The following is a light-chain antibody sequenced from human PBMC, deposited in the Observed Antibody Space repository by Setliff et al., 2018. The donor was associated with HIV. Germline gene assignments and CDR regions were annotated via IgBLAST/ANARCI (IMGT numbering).Light chain of an antibody. Sequence: ALTQPASVSGSPGQSIAISCTGTSSDVGIYNLVSWYQHHPGKAPKLTIYEVNKRPSGVSNRFSGSKSGNTASLTISGLQPEDETDYYCCSYTTYSTYVFGTGTKVTVL. J-gene: IGLJ1*01. CDR3: CSYTTYSTYV. CDR2: EVN. CDR1: SSDVGIYNL. V-gene: IGLV2-23*02.